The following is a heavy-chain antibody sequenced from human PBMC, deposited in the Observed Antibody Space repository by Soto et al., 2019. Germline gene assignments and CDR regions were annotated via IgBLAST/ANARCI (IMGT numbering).Heavy chain of an antibody. D-gene: IGHD3-9*01. CDR2: IYNSGNT. J-gene: IGHJ3*01. CDR3: AREAADWFGAYDV. CDR1: GGSLSNYF. V-gene: IGHV4-59*01. Sequence: QVQLQESGPGLVTPSETLSLTCTVSGGSLSNYFWSWVRQSPDKGLEWIGYIYNIQYIYNSGNTHCIPSFESRVSMSADTSKNLFSLNLFSVTDADTAIDYCAREAADWFGAYDVWGPGTMVIGSS.